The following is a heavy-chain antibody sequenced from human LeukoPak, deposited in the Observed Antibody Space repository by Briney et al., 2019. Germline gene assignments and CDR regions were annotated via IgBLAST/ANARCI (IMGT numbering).Heavy chain of an antibody. J-gene: IGHJ4*02. CDR2: INPNSGGT. CDR3: ARALLWFGESKRNHFDY. D-gene: IGHD3-10*01. Sequence: ASVKVSCKASGYTFTGYYMHWVRQAPGQGLEWMGWINPNSGGTNYAQKFQGRVTMTRDTSISTAYMERSRLRSDDTAVYYCARALLWFGESKRNHFDYWGQGTLVTVSS. V-gene: IGHV1-2*02. CDR1: GYTFTGYY.